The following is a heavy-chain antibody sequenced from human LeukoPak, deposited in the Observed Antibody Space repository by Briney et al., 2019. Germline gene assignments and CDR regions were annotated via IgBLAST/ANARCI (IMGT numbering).Heavy chain of an antibody. CDR3: ATPYSGGYQGLDI. Sequence: PSETLSLTCTVSGGSISSNKYYWGWIRQPAGKGLEWIGSIYYSGSTHYNPTLKSRVTIFVDTSKNQFSLKLSSVTAADTAVYYCATPYSGGYQGLDIWGQGTMVTVSS. J-gene: IGHJ3*02. CDR2: IYYSGST. D-gene: IGHD1-26*01. CDR1: GGSISSNKYY. V-gene: IGHV4-39*01.